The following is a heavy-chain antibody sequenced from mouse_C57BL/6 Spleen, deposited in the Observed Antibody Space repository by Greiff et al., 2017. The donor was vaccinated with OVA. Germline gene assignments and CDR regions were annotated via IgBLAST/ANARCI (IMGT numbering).Heavy chain of an antibody. CDR1: GYSFTDYN. V-gene: IGHV1-39*01. J-gene: IGHJ1*03. CDR2: INPNYGTT. D-gene: IGHD2-5*01. CDR3: ASVDSNHEYLDV. Sequence: VQLQQSGPELVKPGASVKISCKASGYSFTDYNMNWVKQSNGKSLEWIGVINPNYGTTSYNQKFKGKATLTVDQSSSTAYMQLNSLTSEDSAVDYCASVDSNHEYLDVWGTGTTVTVSS.